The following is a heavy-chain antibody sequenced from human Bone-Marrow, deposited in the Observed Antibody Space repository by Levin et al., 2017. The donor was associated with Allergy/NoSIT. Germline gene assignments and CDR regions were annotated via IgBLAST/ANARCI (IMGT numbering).Heavy chain of an antibody. J-gene: IGHJ5*02. CDR2: MSGSGGRT. D-gene: IGHD3-9*01. V-gene: IGHV3-23*01. CDR3: AREDDWWYDD. CDR1: GFTFSRYA. Sequence: GGSLRLSCAASGFTFSRYAMAWVRQAPGQGLEWVSGMSGSGGRTAYADSVKGRFTISRDNSKKIMYLQMNSLRVEDTALYYCAREDDWWYDDWGQGVLVAFS.